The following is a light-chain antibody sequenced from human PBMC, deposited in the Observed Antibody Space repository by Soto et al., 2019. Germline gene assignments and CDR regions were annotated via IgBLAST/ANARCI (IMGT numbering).Light chain of an antibody. J-gene: IGKJ1*01. CDR1: QSVSTTY. V-gene: IGKV3-20*01. CDR2: GAS. Sequence: EIVLTQSPGTLSLSPGERATLSCRASQSVSTTYLAWYQQTPDQAPRLLIYGASTRATDIPDRFSGSGSGTDFTLTISRLEPEDSAVYYCQEYGFSRTFGQGTKVEIK. CDR3: QEYGFSRT.